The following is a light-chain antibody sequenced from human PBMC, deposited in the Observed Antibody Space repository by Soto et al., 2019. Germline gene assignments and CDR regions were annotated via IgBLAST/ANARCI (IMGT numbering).Light chain of an antibody. Sequence: QSVLTQPASVSGSPGQSITISCTGTSSDVGGYNYVSWHQQHPGKAPKLMIYDVSNRPSGVSNRFSGSKSGYTASLTISGLQAEDEADYYCSSYTSRSTLVVFGGGTKLTVL. V-gene: IGLV2-14*01. CDR3: SSYTSRSTLVV. CDR2: DVS. J-gene: IGLJ2*01. CDR1: SSDVGGYNY.